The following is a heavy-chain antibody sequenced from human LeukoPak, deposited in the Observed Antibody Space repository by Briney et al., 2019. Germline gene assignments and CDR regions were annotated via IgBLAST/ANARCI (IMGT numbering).Heavy chain of an antibody. Sequence: ASVTVSCKASGYTFTTYGISWVRQAPGQGLQWMGWISAYNGNTNYAQKLQGRATMTTDTSTSTAYMELRSLRSDDTAVYYCARTTVTTSDDAFDIWGQGTMVTVSS. CDR1: GYTFTTYG. CDR2: ISAYNGNT. V-gene: IGHV1-18*01. D-gene: IGHD4-17*01. CDR3: ARTTVTTSDDAFDI. J-gene: IGHJ3*02.